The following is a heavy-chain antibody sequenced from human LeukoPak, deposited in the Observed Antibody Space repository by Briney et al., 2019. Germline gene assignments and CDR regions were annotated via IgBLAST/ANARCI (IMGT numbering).Heavy chain of an antibody. Sequence: SVKVSCKASGGTFSSYAISWVRQAPGQGLEWMGGIIPIFGTANYAQKFQGRVTITTDESTSTAYMELSSLRSEDTAVYYCARGLSGSYFHHYYYMDVWGKGTTITVSS. D-gene: IGHD1-26*01. CDR1: GGTFSSYA. V-gene: IGHV1-69*05. CDR2: IIPIFGTA. CDR3: ARGLSGSYFHHYYYMDV. J-gene: IGHJ6*03.